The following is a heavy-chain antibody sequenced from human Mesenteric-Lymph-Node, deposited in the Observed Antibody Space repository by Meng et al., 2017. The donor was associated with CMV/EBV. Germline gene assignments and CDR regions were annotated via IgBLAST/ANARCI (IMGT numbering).Heavy chain of an antibody. CDR2: IYPGDADT. J-gene: IGHJ4*02. CDR3: ARGPSYFDY. Sequence: LKIACKGAGYSWTSYWIAWVRQMPGKGRECMVIIYPGDADTRYSSSFQGQVTISADKSISTADLQWSSLKASDTAMYYCARGPSYFDYWGQGTLVTVSS. V-gene: IGHV5-51*01. CDR1: GYSWTSYW.